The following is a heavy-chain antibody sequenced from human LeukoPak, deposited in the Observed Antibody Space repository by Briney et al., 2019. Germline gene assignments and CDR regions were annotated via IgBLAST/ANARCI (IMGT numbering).Heavy chain of an antibody. Sequence: GGSLRLSCAASGFTFSRYNMDWVRQAPGKGVEWVSFIDSSSRYIYQADSVKGRFTISRDNAKSSVFLQMNSLRAEDTAVYYCARVGGHCTSTSCPPPDYWGQGTLVTVSS. CDR3: ARVGGHCTSTSCPPPDY. CDR2: IDSSSRYI. V-gene: IGHV3-21*01. D-gene: IGHD2-2*01. CDR1: GFTFSRYN. J-gene: IGHJ4*02.